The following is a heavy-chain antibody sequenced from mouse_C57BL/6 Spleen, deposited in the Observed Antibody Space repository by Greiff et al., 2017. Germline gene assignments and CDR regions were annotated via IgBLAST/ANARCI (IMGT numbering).Heavy chain of an antibody. CDR3: ARHDSSGSFAY. D-gene: IGHD3-2*02. CDR1: GFTFSDYG. CDR2: ISNLAYSI. Sequence: EVKLMESGGGLVQPGGSLKLSCAASGFTFSDYGMAWVRQAPRKGPEWVAFISNLAYSIYYADTVTGRFTIARENAKNTLYLEMSSLRSEDTAMYYCARHDSSGSFAYWGQGTLVTVSA. J-gene: IGHJ3*01. V-gene: IGHV5-15*01.